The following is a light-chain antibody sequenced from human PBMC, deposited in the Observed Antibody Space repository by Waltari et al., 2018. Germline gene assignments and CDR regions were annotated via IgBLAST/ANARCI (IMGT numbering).Light chain of an antibody. V-gene: IGKV3-20*01. CDR2: GAS. CDR3: QQYDGSILT. Sequence: IVLTQSPDTLSLSPGQRAPPSCRASQTINNNFLVWYQQKPGQAPRLLIHGASSRATGFPDRFSGSGSGTDFTLTISRLEPEDVAVYYCQQYDGSILTFGGGTKVEI. J-gene: IGKJ4*01. CDR1: QTINNNF.